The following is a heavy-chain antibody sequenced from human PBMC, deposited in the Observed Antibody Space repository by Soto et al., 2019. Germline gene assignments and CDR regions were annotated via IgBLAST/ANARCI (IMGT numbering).Heavy chain of an antibody. J-gene: IGHJ4*02. D-gene: IGHD1-26*01. CDR1: GGSFSGYY. Sequence: QVQLQQWGAGLLKPSETLSLTCAVYGGSFSGYYWSWIRQPPGKGLEWIGEINHSGSTNYNSSLXXRXXISVDTSKNQLSLKLSSVTAADTAVYYCARDRRSYSDYFDYWGQGTLVTVSS. CDR3: ARDRRSYSDYFDY. V-gene: IGHV4-34*01. CDR2: INHSGST.